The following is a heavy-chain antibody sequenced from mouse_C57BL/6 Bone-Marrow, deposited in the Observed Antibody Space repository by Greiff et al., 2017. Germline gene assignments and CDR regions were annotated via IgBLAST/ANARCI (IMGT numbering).Heavy chain of an antibody. Sequence: EVQLQQSGPGLVKPSQSLSLTCSVTGYSITSGYYWNWIRQFPGNKLEWMGYISYDGSNNYNPSLKNRISITRDTSKNQFFLKLISVTTEDTATYYCAKAYGNYFDDWGQGSTLTGAS. CDR1: GYSITSGYY. CDR2: ISYDGSN. J-gene: IGHJ2*01. CDR3: AKAYGNYFDD. V-gene: IGHV3-6*01. D-gene: IGHD2-1*01.